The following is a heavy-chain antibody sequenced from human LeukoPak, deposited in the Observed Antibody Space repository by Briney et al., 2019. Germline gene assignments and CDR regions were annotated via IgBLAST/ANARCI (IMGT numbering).Heavy chain of an antibody. V-gene: IGHV3-48*03. CDR1: GFTFSNYE. D-gene: IGHD4-23*01. J-gene: IGHJ4*02. CDR2: ISDSGRTI. Sequence: GGSLRLSCAASGFTFSNYEMNWVRQAPGKGLEWVSYISDSGRTIYNADSAKGRFTISRDNSKNTLYLQMNSLRAEDTAVYYCARRAGGYSHPYDYWGQGILVTVSS. CDR3: ARRAGGYSHPYDY.